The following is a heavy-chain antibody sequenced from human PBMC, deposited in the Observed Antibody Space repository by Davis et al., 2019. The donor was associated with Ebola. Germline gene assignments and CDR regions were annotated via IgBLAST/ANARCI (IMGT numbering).Heavy chain of an antibody. V-gene: IGHV3-30*07. D-gene: IGHD2-15*01. CDR2: ISYDGSNK. CDR3: AKGDPPISTGWYFDY. CDR1: GFTFSGSA. J-gene: IGHJ4*02. Sequence: GESLKISCAASGFTFSGSAMHWVRQAPGKGLEWVAVISYDGSNKYYADSVKGRFTISRDNSKNTLYLQVNSLRAEDTAVYYCAKGDPPISTGWYFDYWGQGTLVTVSS.